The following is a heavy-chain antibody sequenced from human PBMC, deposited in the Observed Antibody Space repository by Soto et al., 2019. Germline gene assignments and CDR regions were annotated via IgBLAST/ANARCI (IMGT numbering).Heavy chain of an antibody. CDR1: GYTFTSYD. CDR2: MNPNSGNT. V-gene: IGHV1-8*01. Sequence: QVQLVQSGAEVKKPGASVKVSCKASGYTFTSYDINWVRQATGQGLAGMGWMNPNSGNTGYAQKFQGRGTMTRNTSISTAYMELSSLRSEHTAVYYCARVAIGYSGYDYWDYWGQGTLVTVSS. CDR3: ARVAIGYSGYDYWDY. J-gene: IGHJ4*02. D-gene: IGHD5-12*01.